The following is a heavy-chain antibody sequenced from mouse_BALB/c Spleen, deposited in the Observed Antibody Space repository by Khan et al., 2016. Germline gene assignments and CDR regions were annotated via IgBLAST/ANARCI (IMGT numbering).Heavy chain of an antibody. CDR1: GFTFTTYA. J-gene: IGHJ4*01. Sequence: EVQLVETGGGLVQPKGSLKLSCAASGFTFTTYAMNWVRQAPGKGLEWVARIRSKSDNYATYYADSVKDRVTISRDDSQGMLYLQMNNLKTEDTAMYYCVGYDYDYWGQGISVTVSS. V-gene: IGHV10-1*02. CDR2: IRSKSDNYAT. CDR3: VGYDYDY. D-gene: IGHD2-4*01.